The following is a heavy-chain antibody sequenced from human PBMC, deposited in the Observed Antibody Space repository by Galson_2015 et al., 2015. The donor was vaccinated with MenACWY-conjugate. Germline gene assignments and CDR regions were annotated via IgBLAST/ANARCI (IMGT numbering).Heavy chain of an antibody. D-gene: IGHD3-10*01. Sequence: QSGAEVKKPGESLRISCKGSGSSFTSYWITWVRQMPGRGLEWVGNIDPSDSYTNYSPSFQGHVTISADKSISTAYLQWSTLEASDSAIYYCATDGSGSSYYYYYGMDVWGQGTTVTVSS. CDR3: ATDGSGSSYYYYYGMDV. CDR1: GSSFTSYW. J-gene: IGHJ6*02. CDR2: IDPSDSYT. V-gene: IGHV5-10-1*01.